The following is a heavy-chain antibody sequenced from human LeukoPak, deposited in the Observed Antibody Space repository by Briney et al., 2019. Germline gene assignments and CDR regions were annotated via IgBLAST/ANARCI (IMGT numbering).Heavy chain of an antibody. Sequence: PGGSLRLSCAASGFTFSSYAMSWVRQAPGKGLEWVSAISGSGGSTYYADSVKGRFTITRDNSKHTLYLQMNSLRAEDTAVYYRAKVRRNYDILTGYYDFDYWGQGTLVTVSS. CDR3: AKVRRNYDILTGYYDFDY. J-gene: IGHJ4*02. CDR1: GFTFSSYA. V-gene: IGHV3-23*01. D-gene: IGHD3-9*01. CDR2: ISGSGGST.